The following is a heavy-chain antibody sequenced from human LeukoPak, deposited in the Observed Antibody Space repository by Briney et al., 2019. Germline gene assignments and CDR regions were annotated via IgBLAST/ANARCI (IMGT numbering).Heavy chain of an antibody. J-gene: IGHJ6*02. CDR3: AKGDSSSSGYYYYGLDV. CDR1: GFTFSDYY. V-gene: IGHV3-11*04. CDR2: ISGSGSTI. D-gene: IGHD6-6*01. Sequence: GGSLRLSCAASGFTFSDYYMSWIRQAPGKGLEWVSYISGSGSTIYYADSVKGRFTISRDNSKNTLYLQMNSLRAEDTAVYYCAKGDSSSSGYYYYGLDVWGQGTTVTVSS.